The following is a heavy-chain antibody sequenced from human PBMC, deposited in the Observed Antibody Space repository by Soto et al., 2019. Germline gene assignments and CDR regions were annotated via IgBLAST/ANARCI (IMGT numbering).Heavy chain of an antibody. V-gene: IGHV3-23*01. CDR1: GFTFSNYG. CDR2: ISASGGST. J-gene: IGHJ3*02. D-gene: IGHD4-17*01. CDR3: VKDLCRDGDHATLAAVET. Sequence: VQLLESGGGLVQPGGSLRLSCAASGFTFSNYGMHWVRQAPGKGLEWVSSISASGGSTYYADAVKGHFTISRDSSTNTVFLQMLSLRAEDTATNYYVKDLCRDGDHATLAAVETWSQWTMVTVSP.